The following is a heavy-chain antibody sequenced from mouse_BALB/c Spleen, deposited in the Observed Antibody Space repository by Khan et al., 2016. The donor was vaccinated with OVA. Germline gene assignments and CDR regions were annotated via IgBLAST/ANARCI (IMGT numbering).Heavy chain of an antibody. Sequence: QIQLVQSGPELKKPRETVKISRKASGYTFTNYGMNWVKQAPGKGLKWMGWINTYTGEPTYADDFKGRFAFSLETSASTAYLQINNLKNEDMATYFCAREPYAMDYWGQGTSVTVSS. CDR2: INTYTGEP. CDR3: AREPYAMDY. J-gene: IGHJ4*01. V-gene: IGHV9-1*02. CDR1: GYTFTNYG.